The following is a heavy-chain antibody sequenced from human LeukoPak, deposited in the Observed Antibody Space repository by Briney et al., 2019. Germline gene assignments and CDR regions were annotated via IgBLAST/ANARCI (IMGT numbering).Heavy chain of an antibody. Sequence: SETLSLTCTVSGGSISSYYWSWIRQPPGKGLEWVGYIYYSGSTNYNPSLKSRVTISVDTSKNQFSLKLSSVTAADTAVYYCARGSRPKYYYYMDVWGKGTTVTISS. CDR1: GGSISSYY. CDR2: IYYSGST. CDR3: ARGSRPKYYYYMDV. V-gene: IGHV4-59*01. J-gene: IGHJ6*03.